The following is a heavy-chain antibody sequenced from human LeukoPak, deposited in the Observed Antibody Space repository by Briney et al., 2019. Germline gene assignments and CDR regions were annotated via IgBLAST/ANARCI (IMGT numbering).Heavy chain of an antibody. V-gene: IGHV3-7*01. Sequence: PGGSLRLSCAASGFTFSSYSMNWVRQAPGKGLEWVANIKQDGNEKYYADSVKGRFTISRDNGKNSLDLQMNSLRADDTAVYYCARDTLGEGEDANYAVYYFDYWGQGTVVTGAS. CDR1: GFTFSSYS. CDR2: IKQDGNEK. D-gene: IGHD4/OR15-4a*01. J-gene: IGHJ4*02. CDR3: ARDTLGEGEDANYAVYYFDY.